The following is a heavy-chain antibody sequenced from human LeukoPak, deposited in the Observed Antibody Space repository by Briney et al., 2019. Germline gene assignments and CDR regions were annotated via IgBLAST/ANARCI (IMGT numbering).Heavy chain of an antibody. V-gene: IGHV4-61*02. J-gene: IGHJ6*03. CDR2: IYTSGST. CDR1: GGSISSGSYY. CDR3: ARGQNYYYYYMDV. Sequence: PSQTLSLTCTVSGGSISSGSYYWSWIRQPAGKGLEWIGRIYTSGSTNYNPSLESRVTISVDTSKNQFSLKLSSVTAADTAVYYCARGQNYYYYYMDVWGKGTTVTISS.